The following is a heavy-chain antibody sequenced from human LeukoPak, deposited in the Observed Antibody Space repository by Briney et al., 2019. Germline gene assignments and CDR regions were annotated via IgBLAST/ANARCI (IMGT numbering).Heavy chain of an antibody. CDR3: ARVRGDLVVVSANFDY. CDR2: IKEDGSEK. J-gene: IGHJ4*02. V-gene: IGHV3-7*01. CDR1: GFTFSTYW. D-gene: IGHD2-15*01. Sequence: GGSLRLSCAVSGFTFSTYWMRWVRQAPGEGVEWVANIKEDGSEKYYVDSVKGRFTISRDNAKNSLYLQMNSLRAEDTAVYYCARVRGDLVVVSANFDYWGQGTLVTVSS.